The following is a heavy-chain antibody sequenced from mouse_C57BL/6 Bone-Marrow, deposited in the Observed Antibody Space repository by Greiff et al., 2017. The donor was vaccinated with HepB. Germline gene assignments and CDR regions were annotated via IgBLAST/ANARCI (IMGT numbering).Heavy chain of an antibody. V-gene: IGHV5-16*01. D-gene: IGHD1-1*01. J-gene: IGHJ1*03. CDR1: GFTFSDYY. CDR3: ARDFYYGSTFDV. CDR2: INYDGSST. Sequence: EVQRVESEGGLVQPGSSMKLSCTASGFTFSDYYMAWVRQVPEKGLEWVANINYDGSSTYYLDSLKSRFIISRDNERNILYLQMSSLKSEDTATYYCARDFYYGSTFDVWGTGTTVTVSS.